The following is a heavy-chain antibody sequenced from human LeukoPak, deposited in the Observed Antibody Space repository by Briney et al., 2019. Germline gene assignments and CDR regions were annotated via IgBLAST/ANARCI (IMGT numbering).Heavy chain of an antibody. CDR1: GYTFTGYY. CDR2: INPNSGGT. Sequence: ASVKVSCKASGYTFTGYYMHWVRQAPGQGLEWMGWINPNSGGTNYAQKFQGRVTMTRDTSISTAYMELSRLRSDDTAVYYCASRRAGWNNPNPFDYWGQGTLVTVSS. D-gene: IGHD1/OR15-1a*01. J-gene: IGHJ4*02. CDR3: ASRRAGWNNPNPFDY. V-gene: IGHV1-2*02.